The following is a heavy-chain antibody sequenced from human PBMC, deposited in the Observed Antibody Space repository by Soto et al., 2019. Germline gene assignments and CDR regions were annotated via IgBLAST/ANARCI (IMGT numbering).Heavy chain of an antibody. Sequence: QVQLVQSGAEVKKPGASVKVSCKASGYTFTSYGISWVRQAPGQGLEWMGWISAYNGNTNYAEKLQGRVTMTTDTSTSTAYMELRSLRSDDTAVNYYVVAAQPYVFDSWGQGTLVTVSS. D-gene: IGHD2-15*01. J-gene: IGHJ4*02. V-gene: IGHV1-18*01. CDR3: VVAAQPYVFDS. CDR1: GYTFTSYG. CDR2: ISAYNGNT.